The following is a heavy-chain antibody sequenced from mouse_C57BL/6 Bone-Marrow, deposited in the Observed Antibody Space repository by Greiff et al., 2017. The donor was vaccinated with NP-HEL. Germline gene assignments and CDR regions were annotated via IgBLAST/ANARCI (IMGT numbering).Heavy chain of an antibody. V-gene: IGHV1-54*01. CDR1: GYAFTNYL. Sequence: QVHVKQSGAELVRPGTSVKVSCKASGYAFTNYLIEWVKQRPGQGLEWIGVINPGSGGTNYNEKFKGKATLTADKSSSTAYMQLSSLTSEDSAVYFCAREGGYGSSGAYWGQGTLVTVSA. CDR3: AREGGYGSSGAY. CDR2: INPGSGGT. J-gene: IGHJ3*01. D-gene: IGHD1-1*01.